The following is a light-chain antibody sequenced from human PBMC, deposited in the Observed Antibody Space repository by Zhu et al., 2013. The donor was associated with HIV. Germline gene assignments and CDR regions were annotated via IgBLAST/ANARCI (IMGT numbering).Light chain of an antibody. J-gene: IGKJ3*01. CDR1: QDISNY. V-gene: IGKV1-9*01. CDR2: AAS. Sequence: DIQMTQSPSSLSASVGDRVTITCQASQDISNYLNWYQQKPGKAPKLLVYAASTTQSGVPSRFGGRGSGTEFTLTITSLQPDDFATYYCQHVNSNAAFGPGTKVDV. CDR3: QHVNSNAA.